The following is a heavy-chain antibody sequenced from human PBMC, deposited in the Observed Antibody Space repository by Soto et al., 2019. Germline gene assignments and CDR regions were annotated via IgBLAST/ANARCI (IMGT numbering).Heavy chain of an antibody. D-gene: IGHD3-10*01. CDR3: TKGRGAAPAAANDY. Sequence: EVQLVQSGGGLVQPGRSLRLSCADAGFKFDGYAMHWDRQAPGKGLKGVSCINWNVENIFYAGSLKGRFTVSKDNAKNPLSLQMNSPRLEATAFYYCTKGRGAAPAAANDYSAQETLVTVSS. J-gene: IGHJ4*02. CDR1: GFKFDGYA. CDR2: INWNVENI. V-gene: IGHV3-9*01.